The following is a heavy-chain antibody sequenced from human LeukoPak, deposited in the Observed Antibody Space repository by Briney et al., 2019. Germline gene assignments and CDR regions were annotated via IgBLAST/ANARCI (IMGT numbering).Heavy chain of an antibody. V-gene: IGHV3-74*01. CDR2: INSDGSST. J-gene: IGHJ3*02. D-gene: IGHD5-24*01. CDR3: ARVKMAQDAFDI. CDR1: GFTFSGYW. Sequence: PGGSLRLSCAGSGFTFSGYWMHWVRQVPGKGLVWVSRINSDGSSTSFADSVKGRFTISRDNAKNSLYLQMNSLRAEDTAVYYCARVKMAQDAFDIWGQGTMVTVSS.